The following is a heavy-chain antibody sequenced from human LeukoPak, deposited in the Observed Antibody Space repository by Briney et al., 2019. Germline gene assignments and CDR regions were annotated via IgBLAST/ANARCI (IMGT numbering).Heavy chain of an antibody. CDR3: ARGGYCSGGSCYSHWGTFDI. CDR1: GFTDSSNY. V-gene: IGHV3-53*01. Sequence: GGSLRLSCAASGFTDSSNYMSWVRQAPGKGLEWVSVIYSGGSTYYADSVKGRFTISRDNSKNTLYLQMSSLRAEDTAIYYCARGGYCSGGSCYSHWGTFDIWGQGTMVTVSS. J-gene: IGHJ3*02. CDR2: IYSGGST. D-gene: IGHD2-15*01.